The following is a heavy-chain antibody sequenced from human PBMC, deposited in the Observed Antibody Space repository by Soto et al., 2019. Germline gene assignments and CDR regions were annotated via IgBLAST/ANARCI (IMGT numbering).Heavy chain of an antibody. V-gene: IGHV3-23*01. D-gene: IGHD2-21*02. CDR2: ISGGGENT. CDR1: GITFKNYA. J-gene: IGHJ5*02. Sequence: GGSLRLSCSASGITFKNYAMSWVRQAPGKGLEWVSGISGGGENTFYADSVKGRFTISRDNSKNTVYLQMNSLRVEDTAVYYCAKCDCGGYWGGYHYDHWG. CDR3: AKCDCGGYWGGYHYDH.